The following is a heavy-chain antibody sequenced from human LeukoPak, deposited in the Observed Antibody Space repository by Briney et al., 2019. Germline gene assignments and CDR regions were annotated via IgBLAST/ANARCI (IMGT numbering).Heavy chain of an antibody. CDR1: GGSISSYY. V-gene: IGHV4-59*08. CDR3: ARHPVPLWSNYYYGMDV. CDR2: IYYSGST. Sequence: PSETLSLTCTVSGGSISSYYWSWIRQPPGKGLEWIGYIYYSGSTNYNPSLKSRVTISVDTSKNQFSLELSSVTAADTAVYYCARHPVPLWSNYYYGMDVGGQGTTVTVSS. D-gene: IGHD3-10*01. J-gene: IGHJ6*02.